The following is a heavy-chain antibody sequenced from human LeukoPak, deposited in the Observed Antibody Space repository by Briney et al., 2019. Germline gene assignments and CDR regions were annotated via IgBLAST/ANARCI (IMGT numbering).Heavy chain of an antibody. CDR1: GGSISNAAYY. CDR2: SHYTGST. J-gene: IGHJ5*02. D-gene: IGHD6-13*01. Sequence: SQTLSLICTVSGGSISNAAYYWSWIRQPPGKGLEWIGYSHYTGSTYYNPSLRSRVTISVDTSKNQFSLKLSSVTAADTAVYYCARRPQQNWFDPWGQGTLVTVSS. V-gene: IGHV4-30-4*01. CDR3: ARRPQQNWFDP.